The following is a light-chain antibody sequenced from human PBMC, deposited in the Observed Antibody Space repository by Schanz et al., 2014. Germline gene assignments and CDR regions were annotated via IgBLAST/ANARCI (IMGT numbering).Light chain of an antibody. V-gene: IGKV3-20*01. CDR1: QSVSSN. Sequence: EIVMTQSPATLSASPGERATLSCRASQSVSSNLAWYQRKPGQAPRLLIYDASRRATGVPDRFRGSGSGTDFTLTITRLEPEDFAVYYCQQYAGSPPWTFGQGTKVEVK. J-gene: IGKJ1*01. CDR2: DAS. CDR3: QQYAGSPPWT.